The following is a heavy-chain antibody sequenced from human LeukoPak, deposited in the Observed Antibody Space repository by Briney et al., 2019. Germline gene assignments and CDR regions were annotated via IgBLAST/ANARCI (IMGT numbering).Heavy chain of an antibody. V-gene: IGHV3-48*03. D-gene: IGHD6-6*01. CDR2: IRTNGSAK. Sequence: PGGSLRLSCAASGFTFSSYEMNWVRQAPGKGLEWVSYIRTNGSAKYYADSVKGRFTISRDNAKNSLYLQMNSLRDEDTAVYYCARDWGLAPRPDYWGQGTLVTVPS. J-gene: IGHJ4*02. CDR1: GFTFSSYE. CDR3: ARDWGLAPRPDY.